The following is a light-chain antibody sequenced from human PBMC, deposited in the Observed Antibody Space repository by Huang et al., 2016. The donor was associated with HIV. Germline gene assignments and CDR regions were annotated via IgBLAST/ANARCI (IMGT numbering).Light chain of an antibody. CDR2: DAS. CDR1: HRVDSD. V-gene: IGKV3-15*01. CDR3: QQYDDWPPLT. Sequence: EIEMTRSPATLSVSPGERATLSCRASHRVDSDLAWYQQKPGQAPRLLIYDASDRATGISGKVNGTGSGTEFSLSITNLQSEDFAVYYCQQYDDWPPLTFGGGTKVEI. J-gene: IGKJ4*01.